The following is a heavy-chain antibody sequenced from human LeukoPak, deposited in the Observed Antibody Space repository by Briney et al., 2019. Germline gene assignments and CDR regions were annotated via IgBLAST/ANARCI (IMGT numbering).Heavy chain of an antibody. D-gene: IGHD1-14*01. CDR3: ARDPIKGAPDYFDY. J-gene: IGHJ4*02. Sequence: GGSLRLSCAASGFTFGDYAMHWVRQAAGRAPEWVAVVAHDGDTKYYADSVKGRFTISRDNSRDMLYLQMSSLRADDTAIYYCARDPIKGAPDYFDYWGQGTLVTVSS. V-gene: IGHV3-30-3*01. CDR2: VAHDGDTK. CDR1: GFTFGDYA.